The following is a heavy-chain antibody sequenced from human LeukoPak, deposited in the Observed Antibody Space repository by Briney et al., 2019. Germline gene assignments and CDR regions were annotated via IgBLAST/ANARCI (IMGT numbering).Heavy chain of an antibody. CDR2: INTNTGNP. CDR3: ASRSGYYARVGDNWFDP. Sequence: ASVKVSCKASGYTFTSYAMNWVRQAPGQGLEWMGWINTNTGNPTYAQGFTGRFVFSLDTSVSTAYLQISSLKAEDTAVYYCASRSGYYARVGDNWFDPWGQGTLVTVSA. V-gene: IGHV7-4-1*02. J-gene: IGHJ5*02. CDR1: GYTFTSYA. D-gene: IGHD3-22*01.